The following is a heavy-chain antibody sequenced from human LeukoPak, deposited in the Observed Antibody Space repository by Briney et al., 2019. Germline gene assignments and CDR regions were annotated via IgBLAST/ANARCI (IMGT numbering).Heavy chain of an antibody. CDR1: GFTFSSYA. D-gene: IGHD6-19*01. CDR2: ISGSGGSP. Sequence: GGSLRLSCAASGFTFSSYAMSWVRQAPGKGLEWVSAISGSGGSPYYADSVKGRFTISRDNSKNTLYLQMNSLRAEDTAVYYCAKAGYSSGWYAGYYFDYWGQGTLVTVSS. CDR3: AKAGYSSGWYAGYYFDY. J-gene: IGHJ4*02. V-gene: IGHV3-23*01.